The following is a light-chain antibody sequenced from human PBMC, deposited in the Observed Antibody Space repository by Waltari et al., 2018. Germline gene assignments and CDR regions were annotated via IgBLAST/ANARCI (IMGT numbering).Light chain of an antibody. J-gene: IGLJ1*01. CDR3: SSYTTSNSLV. V-gene: IGLV2-14*03. CDR1: SSDVGGYKY. Sequence: QSALTQPASVSGSPGQSITISCPGTSSDVGGYKYVSWYQQHPGKAPKLMIYDVSNRPSGVSNLYSGSKSGNTASLTISGLQAEDEADYYCSSYTTSNSLVFGTGTNVIVL. CDR2: DVS.